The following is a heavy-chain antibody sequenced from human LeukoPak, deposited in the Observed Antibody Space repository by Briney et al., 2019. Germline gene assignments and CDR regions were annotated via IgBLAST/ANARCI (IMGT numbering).Heavy chain of an antibody. CDR2: MNPNSGNT. V-gene: IGHV1-8*02. D-gene: IGHD3-3*01. Sequence: ASVKVSCKASGYTFTGCYMHWVRQAPGQGLEWMGWMNPNSGNTGYAQKFQGRVTMTRNTSISTAYMELSSLRSEDTAVYYCARAGTYYDFWSGYHTYYYYYYMDVWGKGTTVTVSS. CDR3: ARAGTYYDFWSGYHTYYYYYYMDV. CDR1: GYTFTGCY. J-gene: IGHJ6*03.